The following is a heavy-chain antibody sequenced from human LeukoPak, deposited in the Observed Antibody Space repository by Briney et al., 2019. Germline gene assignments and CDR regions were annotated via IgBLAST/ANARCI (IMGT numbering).Heavy chain of an antibody. V-gene: IGHV1-2*02. CDR3: ARSFTRYYFDY. CDR2: INPNSGDT. Sequence: ASVKVSCKASGYTFTDYYMHWVRQAPGQGLEWMGWINPNSGDTNYAQKFQGRVTMTRDTSISTAYMELSRLRSDDTAVYYCARSFTRYYFDYWGQGTLVTVSS. D-gene: IGHD2/OR15-2a*01. J-gene: IGHJ4*02. CDR1: GYTFTDYY.